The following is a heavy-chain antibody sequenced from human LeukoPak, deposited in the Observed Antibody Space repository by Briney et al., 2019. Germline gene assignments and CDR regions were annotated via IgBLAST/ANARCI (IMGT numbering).Heavy chain of an antibody. V-gene: IGHV3-7*01. CDR2: IKQDGSEK. Sequence: PGGSLRLSCAASGCTFSSYWMSWVRQAPGKGLEWVANIKQDGSEKYYVDSVKGRFTISRDNAKNSLYLQMNSLRAEDTAVYYCARAGTHWNDVGEFDYWGQGTLVTVSS. J-gene: IGHJ4*02. D-gene: IGHD1-1*01. CDR1: GCTFSSYW. CDR3: ARAGTHWNDVGEFDY.